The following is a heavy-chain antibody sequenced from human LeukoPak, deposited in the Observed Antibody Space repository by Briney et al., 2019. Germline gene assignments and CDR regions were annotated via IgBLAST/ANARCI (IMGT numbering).Heavy chain of an antibody. J-gene: IGHJ4*02. Sequence: PSETLSLTCTVSGGSISSGSYYWSWIRQPAGKGLEWIGRIYTSGSTNYNPSLKSRVTMSLDTSKNQFSLKLSSVTAADTAVYYCAASGSFNFDYWGQGTLVTVSS. CDR2: IYTSGST. D-gene: IGHD1-26*01. CDR1: GGSISSGSYY. CDR3: AASGSFNFDY. V-gene: IGHV4-61*02.